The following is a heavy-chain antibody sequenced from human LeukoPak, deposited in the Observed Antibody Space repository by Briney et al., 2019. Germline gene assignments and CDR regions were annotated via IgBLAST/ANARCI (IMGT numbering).Heavy chain of an antibody. CDR3: ARSYSYGGIHY. J-gene: IGHJ4*02. D-gene: IGHD5-18*01. V-gene: IGHV3-30*03. CDR1: GFTFSSYG. CDR2: ISYDGSNK. Sequence: PGRSLRLSCAASGFTFSSYGMHWARQAPGKGLEWVAVISYDGSNKYYADSVKGRFTISGDNSKNTLYLQMNSLRAEDTAVYYCARSYSYGGIHYWGQGTLVTVSS.